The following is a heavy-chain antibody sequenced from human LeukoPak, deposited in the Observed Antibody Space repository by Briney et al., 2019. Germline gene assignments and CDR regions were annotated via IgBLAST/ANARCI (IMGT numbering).Heavy chain of an antibody. CDR1: GFTFSSYS. CDR2: FSSSSSYI. Sequence: GGSLRLSCAASGFTFSSYSMNWVRQAPGKGLEWVSSFSSSSSYIYYADSVKGRFTISRDNAKNSLYLQMDSLRAEDTAVYYCARDCDTGSYCGLDYWGQGTLVTVSS. D-gene: IGHD1-26*01. V-gene: IGHV3-21*01. CDR3: ARDCDTGSYCGLDY. J-gene: IGHJ4*02.